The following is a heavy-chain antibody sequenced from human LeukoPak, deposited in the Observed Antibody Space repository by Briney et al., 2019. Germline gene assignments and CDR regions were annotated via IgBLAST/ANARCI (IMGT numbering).Heavy chain of an antibody. CDR3: ARTSGTGWSY. D-gene: IGHD3-9*01. V-gene: IGHV3-7*01. J-gene: IGHJ4*02. CDR2: IKQDGSEK. Sequence: GGSLRLSCAASGITLSSYWMSWVRQAPGKGLEWVANIKQDGSEKYYVDSVKGRFTISRDNAKNSLYLQMDSLRAEDTAVYYCARTSGTGWSYWGQGTLVTVSS. CDR1: GITLSSYW.